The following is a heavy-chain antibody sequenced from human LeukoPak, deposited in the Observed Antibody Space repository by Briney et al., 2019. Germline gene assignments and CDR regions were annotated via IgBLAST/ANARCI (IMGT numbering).Heavy chain of an antibody. CDR1: GDSITSYY. CDR3: TRHGRHCSGGSCYSRPGSRFDS. V-gene: IGHV4-59*08. J-gene: IGHJ4*02. D-gene: IGHD2-15*01. Sequence: SETLSLTCTVSGDSITSYYWSWIRQPPGKGLEWIGYIYYSGSTNYNPSLKSRVTISVDTSKNQFSLKLRSVTAADTAVYYCTRHGRHCSGGSCYSRPGSRFDSWGQGTLVAVSS. CDR2: IYYSGST.